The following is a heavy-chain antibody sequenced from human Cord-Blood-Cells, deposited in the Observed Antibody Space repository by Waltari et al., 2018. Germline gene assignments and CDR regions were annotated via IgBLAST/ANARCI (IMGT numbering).Heavy chain of an antibody. D-gene: IGHD6-13*01. CDR3: ARGANSWYY. Sequence: EVQLVESGGGLVQPGGSLRLSCAASGFTFSSYWMSGVRQAPGKGLEWGDKIKQDGSEKYYVDSVKGRFTIARDNAKNSLYLQMNSLRAEDTAVYYCARGANSWYYWGQGTLVTVSS. V-gene: IGHV3-7*01. J-gene: IGHJ4*02. CDR1: GFTFSSYW. CDR2: IKQDGSEK.